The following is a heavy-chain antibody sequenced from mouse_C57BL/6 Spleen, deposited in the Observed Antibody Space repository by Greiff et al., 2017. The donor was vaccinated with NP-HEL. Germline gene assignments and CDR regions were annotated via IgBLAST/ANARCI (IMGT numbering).Heavy chain of an antibody. J-gene: IGHJ3*01. D-gene: IGHD1-1*01. Sequence: QVQLQQSGAELVRPGASVTLSCKASGYTFTDYEMHWVKQTPVHGLEWIGAIDPETGGTAYNQKFKGKAILTADKSSSTAYMELRSLTSEDSAVYYCTRDYYHSISYWGQGTLVTVSA. V-gene: IGHV1-15*01. CDR1: GYTFTDYE. CDR2: IDPETGGT. CDR3: TRDYYHSISY.